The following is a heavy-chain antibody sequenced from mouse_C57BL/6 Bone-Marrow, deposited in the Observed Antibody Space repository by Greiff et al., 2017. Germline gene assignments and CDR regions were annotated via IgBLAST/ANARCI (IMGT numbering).Heavy chain of an antibody. Sequence: QVQLQQPGAELVKPGASVKLSCKASGYTFTSYWMHWVKQRPGRGLEWTGRVDPNSGGTKYNEKFKSKATLTIDKPSSTAYMQLSSLTSDDSAVDYCARETLLWLRRRGLGTAYYFDYWGQGTTLTGSS. J-gene: IGHJ2*01. CDR2: VDPNSGGT. CDR3: ARETLLWLRRRGLGTAYYFDY. CDR1: GYTFTSYW. V-gene: IGHV1-72*01. D-gene: IGHD2-2*01.